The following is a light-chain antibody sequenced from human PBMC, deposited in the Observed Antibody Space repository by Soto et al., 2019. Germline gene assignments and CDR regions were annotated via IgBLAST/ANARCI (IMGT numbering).Light chain of an antibody. CDR2: DAS. CDR1: QRVSSY. CDR3: QQRSNWPLT. V-gene: IGKV3-11*01. Sequence: EIVLTQSPATLSLSPGERATLSCRASQRVSSYLAWYQQKPGQAPRLLIYDASNRATAIPARFSGSGSGTDFTLTISSLEPEDFAVYYCQQRSNWPLTFGGGTKEEI. J-gene: IGKJ4*01.